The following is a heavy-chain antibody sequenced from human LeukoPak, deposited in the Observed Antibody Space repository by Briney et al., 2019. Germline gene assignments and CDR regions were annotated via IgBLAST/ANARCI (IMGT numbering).Heavy chain of an antibody. J-gene: IGHJ6*02. CDR1: GFTVSSNY. V-gene: IGHV3-53*01. D-gene: IGHD6-19*01. CDR2: ICSGGST. CDR3: ARGLIAVAGYYCYGMDV. Sequence: GGSLRLSCAASGFTVSSNYMSWVRQAPGKGLEWVSVICSGGSTYYADSVKGRFTISRDNSKNTLYLQMNSLRAEDTAVYYCARGLIAVAGYYCYGMDVWGQGTTVTVSS.